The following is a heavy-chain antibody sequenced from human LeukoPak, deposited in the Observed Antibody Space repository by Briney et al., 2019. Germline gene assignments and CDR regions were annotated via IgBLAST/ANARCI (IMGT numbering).Heavy chain of an antibody. Sequence: GESLRISCKGSGYSFTSYWISWVRQMPGKGLEWMGRIDPSDSYTNYSPSFQGHVTISSDKSISTAYLQWSSLKASDTAMYYCARGSPYCSGGSCYLNWGQGTLVTVSS. D-gene: IGHD2-15*01. V-gene: IGHV5-10-1*01. CDR2: IDPSDSYT. J-gene: IGHJ4*02. CDR1: GYSFTSYW. CDR3: ARGSPYCSGGSCYLN.